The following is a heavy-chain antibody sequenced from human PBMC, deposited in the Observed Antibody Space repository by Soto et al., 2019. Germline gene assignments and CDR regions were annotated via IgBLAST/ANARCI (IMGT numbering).Heavy chain of an antibody. Sequence: GASVKVSCKASGYTFTSYDINWVRQATGQGLEWMGWMNPSSGNTGYAQKFQGRVTMTRNTSISTAYMELSSLRSEDTAVYYCARVIGGSIVATQRQEMATIGGTHFDYWGQGTLVTVSS. D-gene: IGHD5-12*01. CDR2: MNPSSGNT. J-gene: IGHJ4*02. CDR1: GYTFTSYD. V-gene: IGHV1-8*01. CDR3: ARVIGGSIVATQRQEMATIGGTHFDY.